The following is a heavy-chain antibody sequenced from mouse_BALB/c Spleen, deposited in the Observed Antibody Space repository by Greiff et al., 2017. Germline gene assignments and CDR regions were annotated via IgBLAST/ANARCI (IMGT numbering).Heavy chain of an antibody. J-gene: IGHJ4*01. CDR3: ARHNYDYGAMDY. D-gene: IGHD2-4*01. V-gene: IGHV5-12-2*01. CDR2: ISNGGGST. CDR1: GFTFSSYT. Sequence: EVQGVESGGGLVQPGGSLKLSCAASGFTFSSYTMSWVRQTPEKRLEWVAYISNGGGSTYYPDTVKGRFTISRDNAKNTLYLQMSSLKSEDTAMYYCARHNYDYGAMDYWGQGTSVTVSS.